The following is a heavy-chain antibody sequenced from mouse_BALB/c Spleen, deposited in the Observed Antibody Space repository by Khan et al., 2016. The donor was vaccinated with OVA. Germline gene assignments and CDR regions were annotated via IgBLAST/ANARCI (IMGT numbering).Heavy chain of an antibody. V-gene: IGHV1-19*01. J-gene: IGHJ1*01. CDR1: GYTFTDYY. CDR2: INPDNDDT. Sequence: EVQLQQSGPELVKPGASVKMSCKASGYTFTDYYMKWMKQSHGKSLEWIGDINPDNDDTFSNQKFKGKATLTVDKSSSIAYMQLNSLTSEDSAVFYCARGLFDVWGAGTTVTVSS. CDR3: ARGLFDV.